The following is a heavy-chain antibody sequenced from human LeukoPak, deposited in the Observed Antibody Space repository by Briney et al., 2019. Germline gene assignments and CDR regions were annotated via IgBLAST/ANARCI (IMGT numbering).Heavy chain of an antibody. Sequence: PGGSLRLSCSMSGFTLSHYAMSWVRQAPGKGLEWVSTIGGGGGSTDYTDSVKGRFTISRDNSKNTLYLQMSSLEAEDTAVYYCAKGHRYCTSGNCNSAIDYWGQGTLVTVSS. D-gene: IGHD2-15*01. CDR2: IGGGGGST. V-gene: IGHV3-23*01. J-gene: IGHJ4*02. CDR3: AKGHRYCTSGNCNSAIDY. CDR1: GFTLSHYA.